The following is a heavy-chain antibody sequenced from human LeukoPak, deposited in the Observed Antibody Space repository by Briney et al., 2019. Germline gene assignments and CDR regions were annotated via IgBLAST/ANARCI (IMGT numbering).Heavy chain of an antibody. CDR2: ITSSGNTT. V-gene: IGHV3-23*01. J-gene: IGHJ4*02. D-gene: IGHD3-3*01. CDR3: ATRVYYDFWSGYKPESPFDY. Sequence: GGSLRVSCAASGFTFSFYAMSWVRQAPGKGLEWVAGITSSGNTTYYADPVKGRFTISRDNSKNTLYLQMNSLRAEDTAVYNCATRVYYDFWSGYKPESPFDYWGQGTLVTVSS. CDR1: GFTFSFYA.